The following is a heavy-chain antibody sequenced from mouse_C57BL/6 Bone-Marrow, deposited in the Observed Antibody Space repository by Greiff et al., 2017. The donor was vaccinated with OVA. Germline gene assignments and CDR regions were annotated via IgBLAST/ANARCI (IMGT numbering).Heavy chain of an antibody. V-gene: IGHV5-9-1*02. D-gene: IGHD3-1*01. CDR2: ISSGGDYI. Sequence: EVKLVESGEGLVKPGGSLKLSCAASGFTFSSYAMSWVRQTPEKRLEWVAYISSGGDYIYYADTVKGRFTISRDNARNTLYLQMGSLKSEDTAMYYCTRDIGGFAYWGQGTLVTVSA. CDR3: TRDIGGFAY. CDR1: GFTFSSYA. J-gene: IGHJ3*01.